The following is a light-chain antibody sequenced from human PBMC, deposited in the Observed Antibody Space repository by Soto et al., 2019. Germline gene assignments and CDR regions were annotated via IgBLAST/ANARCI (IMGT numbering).Light chain of an antibody. CDR1: QSVSSF. V-gene: IGKV3-11*01. CDR2: DAS. Sequence: EIVLTQSPGTLSLSPGERATLSCRASQSVSSFLAWYQQKPGQAPRLLIYDASSRATGTPARFSGSGSGTDFTLTINNLEPEDFAVYYCQQRSNWPFTFGQGTRLEIK. CDR3: QQRSNWPFT. J-gene: IGKJ5*01.